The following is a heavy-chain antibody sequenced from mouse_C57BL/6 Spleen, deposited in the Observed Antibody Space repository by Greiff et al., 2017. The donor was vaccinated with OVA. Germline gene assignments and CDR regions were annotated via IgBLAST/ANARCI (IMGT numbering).Heavy chain of an antibody. V-gene: IGHV1-7*01. J-gene: IGHJ4*01. CDR3: ARGHPITTVVATGAMDY. CDR2: INPSSGYT. D-gene: IGHD1-1*01. CDR1: GYTFTSYW. Sequence: QVQLQQSGAELAKPGASVKLSCKASGYTFTSYWMHWVKQRPGQGLEWIGYINPSSGYTKYNQKFKDKATLTADKSSSTAYMQLSSLTYEDSAVYYCARGHPITTVVATGAMDYWGQGTSVTVSS.